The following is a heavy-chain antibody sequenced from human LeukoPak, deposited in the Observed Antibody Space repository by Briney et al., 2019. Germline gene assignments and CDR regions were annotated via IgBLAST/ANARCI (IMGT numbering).Heavy chain of an antibody. CDR2: IKQDGSEK. CDR3: AREEIVDTAMDPQLGMDV. D-gene: IGHD5-18*01. CDR1: GFTFSSYW. V-gene: IGHV3-7*03. J-gene: IGHJ6*02. Sequence: PGGSLRLSCAASGFTFSSYWMSWVRQAPGKGLEWVANIKQDGSEKYYVDSVKGRFTISRDNAKNSLYLQMNSLRAEDTAVYYCAREEIVDTAMDPQLGMDVWGQGTTVTVSS.